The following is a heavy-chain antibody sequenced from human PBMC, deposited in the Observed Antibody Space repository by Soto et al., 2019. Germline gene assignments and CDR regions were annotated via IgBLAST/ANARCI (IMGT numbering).Heavy chain of an antibody. Sequence: QVQLVQSGAEMKRPGASVKVSCKAPADTFTSYYLNWVRQAPGQGLEWMGVINPHGGSTKFAQKCEGRATMTRDTAKSTVYRELRTLSSQDSAVYYCARSSGGNFGIIIEGANWFVRWGQGTLVTVS. J-gene: IGHJ5*02. D-gene: IGHD3-3*01. CDR1: ADTFTSYY. CDR2: INPHGGST. CDR3: ARSSGGNFGIIIEGANWFVR. V-gene: IGHV1-46*01.